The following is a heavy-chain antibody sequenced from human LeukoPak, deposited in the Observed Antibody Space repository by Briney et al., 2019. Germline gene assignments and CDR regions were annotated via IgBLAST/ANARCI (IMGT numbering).Heavy chain of an antibody. J-gene: IGHJ5*02. Sequence: ASVKVSCKVSGYTLTELSMHWVRQAPGNGLEWMGGFDPEDGETIYAQKFQGRVTMTEDTSTDTAYMELSSLRSEDTAVYYCATSRQWLVLPVSWGQGTLVTVSS. CDR1: GYTLTELS. V-gene: IGHV1-24*01. CDR3: ATSRQWLVLPVS. D-gene: IGHD6-19*01. CDR2: FDPEDGET.